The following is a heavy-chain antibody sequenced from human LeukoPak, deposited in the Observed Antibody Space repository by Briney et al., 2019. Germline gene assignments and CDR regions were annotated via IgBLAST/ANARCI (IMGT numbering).Heavy chain of an antibody. CDR2: IKQDGSEK. J-gene: IGHJ6*02. CDR1: GFTFSSYW. V-gene: IGHV3-7*05. CDR3: ARITDYYGMDV. D-gene: IGHD3-10*01. Sequence: PGGSLRLSCAASGFTFSSYWMSWVRQAPGKGLEWVANIKQDGSEKYYVDSAKGRFTISRDNAKNSLYVQMNSLRAEDTAVYYCARITDYYGMDVWGQGTTVTVSS.